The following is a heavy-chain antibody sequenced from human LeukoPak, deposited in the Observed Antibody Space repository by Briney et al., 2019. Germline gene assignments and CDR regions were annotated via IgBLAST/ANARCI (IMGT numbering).Heavy chain of an antibody. D-gene: IGHD3-9*01. CDR1: GFTFSNFD. V-gene: IGHV1-8*02. CDR3: ARGTRYVDWLLSEDYYYAMDV. CDR2: MNPNSGNT. Sequence: GASVKVSCKASGFTFSNFDINWVRQATGHGLEWMGWMNPNSGNTGYAQRFQGRVTVTWNTSMSTAYMELSSLRSEDTAVYYCARGTRYVDWLLSEDYYYAMDVWGQGTTVTLSS. J-gene: IGHJ6*02.